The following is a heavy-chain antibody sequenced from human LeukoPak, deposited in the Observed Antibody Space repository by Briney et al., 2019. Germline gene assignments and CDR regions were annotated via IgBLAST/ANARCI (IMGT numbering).Heavy chain of an antibody. V-gene: IGHV3-74*01. CDR3: ARVVPGATNFDY. Sequence: GGSLRLSCAASGFTFSSYWMHWVRQAPGKGLVWVSRINSDGSSTSYADSVKGRFTISRDNAKNSLYLQMNSLRAEDTAVYYCARVVPGATNFDYWGQGTLVTVSS. J-gene: IGHJ4*02. D-gene: IGHD1-26*01. CDR2: INSDGSST. CDR1: GFTFSSYW.